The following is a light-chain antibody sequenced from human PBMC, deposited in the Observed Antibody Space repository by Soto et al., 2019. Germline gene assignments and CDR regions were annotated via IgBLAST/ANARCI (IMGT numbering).Light chain of an antibody. Sequence: EIVMTQSPATLSVSPGERATISCRASQSVSSNLAWYQQKPGQAPRLLIYGASTRDTGIPARFSGSRSGTEFTLTISSLQSEDFAVYYCQQYNNWPQTFGQGTKVEIK. J-gene: IGKJ1*01. CDR2: GAS. V-gene: IGKV3-15*01. CDR3: QQYNNWPQT. CDR1: QSVSSN.